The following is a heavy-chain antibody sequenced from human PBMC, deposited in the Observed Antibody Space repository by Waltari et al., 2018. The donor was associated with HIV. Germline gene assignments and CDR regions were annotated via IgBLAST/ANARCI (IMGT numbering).Heavy chain of an antibody. D-gene: IGHD2-2*01. V-gene: IGHV4-39*01. CDR3: ARPIVVGALGYGMDV. J-gene: IGHJ6*02. Sequence: QLQLPESGPGLVTPSETLSLTCPVPGASIRSSSYYWGWIRQPPGKGLEWIGSLYYSGSTYYNPSLKSRVTISVDTSKNQFSLKLSSGTAADTAVYYCARPIVVGALGYGMDVWGQGTTVTVSS. CDR1: GASIRSSSYY. CDR2: LYYSGST.